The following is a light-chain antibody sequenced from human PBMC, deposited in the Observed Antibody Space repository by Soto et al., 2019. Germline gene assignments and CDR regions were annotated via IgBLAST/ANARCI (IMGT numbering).Light chain of an antibody. V-gene: IGLV2-23*02. CDR3: ASYAGSRTHV. Sequence: QSALTQPASVSGSPGQSVTISCSGSDIGNYNLVSWYQHLPGRAPKLLIFEVTMRPSGISDRFSGSKSASTASLTISGLQAEDEGDYYCASYAGSRTHVLGSGTKVT. J-gene: IGLJ1*01. CDR1: SDIGNYNL. CDR2: EVT.